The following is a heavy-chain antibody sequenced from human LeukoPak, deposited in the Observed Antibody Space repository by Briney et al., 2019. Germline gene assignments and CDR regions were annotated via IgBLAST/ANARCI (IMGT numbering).Heavy chain of an antibody. CDR3: ARVGRGMVRGVLLDY. CDR2: INHSGST. J-gene: IGHJ4*02. V-gene: IGHV4-34*01. CDR1: GGSFSGYY. Sequence: PAETLSLTCAVYGGSFSGYYWRWIRQPPGKGLEWIGEINHSGSTNYNPSLKRRVPISVDTSKNQFPLKLSSVTAADTAVYNCARVGRGMVRGVLLDYWGQGTLVTVSS. D-gene: IGHD3-10*01.